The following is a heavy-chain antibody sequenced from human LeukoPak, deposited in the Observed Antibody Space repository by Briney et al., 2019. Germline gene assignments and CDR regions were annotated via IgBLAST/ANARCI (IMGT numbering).Heavy chain of an antibody. J-gene: IGHJ4*01. CDR1: GFTFSSQW. D-gene: IGHD5-12*01. CDR2: IDSDGMII. CDR3: ARGYSGTYRVDY. V-gene: IGHV3-74*01. Sequence: GGSLRLSCAASGFTFSSQWMHWVRQAPGKGLMWISRIDSDGMIISYADSVRGRFTISRDNAKNTLYLQLNSLRAEDTAVYYCARGYSGTYRVDYWGHGTLVTVSS.